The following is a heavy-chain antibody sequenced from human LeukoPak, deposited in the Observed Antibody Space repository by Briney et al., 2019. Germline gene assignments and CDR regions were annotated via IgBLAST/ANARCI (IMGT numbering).Heavy chain of an antibody. CDR1: GGTFSSYA. J-gene: IGHJ5*02. V-gene: IGHV1-69*13. CDR3: ARERIVVVTAGTPRWFDP. Sequence: GASVKVSCKASGGTFSSYAISWVRQAPGQGLEWMGGIIPIFGTANYAQKFQGRVTITADESTSTAYMELSSLRSEDTAVYYCARERIVVVTAGTPRWFDPWGQGTLVTVSS. CDR2: IIPIFGTA. D-gene: IGHD2-21*02.